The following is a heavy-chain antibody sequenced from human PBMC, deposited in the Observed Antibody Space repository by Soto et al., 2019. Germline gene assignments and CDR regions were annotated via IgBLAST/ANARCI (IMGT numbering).Heavy chain of an antibody. CDR3: ARDCAGYSSGWYQRGGFDY. J-gene: IGHJ4*02. CDR1: GFTFSSYG. CDR2: IWYDGSNK. Sequence: QVQLVESGGGVVQPGRSLRLSCAASGFTFSSYGMHWVRQAPGKGLEWVAVIWYDGSNKYYADSVKGRFTISRDNSKNTLDLPMNSLRAEDTAVYSCARDCAGYSSGWYQRGGFDYWGQGTLVTVSS. D-gene: IGHD6-19*01. V-gene: IGHV3-33*01.